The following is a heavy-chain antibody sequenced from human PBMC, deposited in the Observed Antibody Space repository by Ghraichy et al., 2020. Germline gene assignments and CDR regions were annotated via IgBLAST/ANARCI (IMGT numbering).Heavy chain of an antibody. V-gene: IGHV3-21*01. CDR3: ARGGSGSYPRDDAFDN. CDR2: ISSSGTYV. J-gene: IGHJ3*02. Sequence: GSLRLSCAASGFTFSSYTMTLVRQAPGKGLEWVSSISSSGTYVYYGDSVKGRFTISRDNAKQSLFLQMNTLRAEDTAVYYCARGGSGSYPRDDAFDNWDQGPMVTVSS. D-gene: IGHD3-10*01. CDR1: GFTFSSYT.